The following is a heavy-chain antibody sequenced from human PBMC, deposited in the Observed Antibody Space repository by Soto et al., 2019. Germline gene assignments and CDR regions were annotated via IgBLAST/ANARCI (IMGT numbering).Heavy chain of an antibody. J-gene: IGHJ4*02. CDR1: GFSFRSHW. D-gene: IGHD2-2*01. CDR3: ARAETELGSCTNTNCLFDY. Sequence: EVQLVESGGALVQPGGSLRLACAASGFSFRSHWMHWVRQAPGKGLVWVSRINTDGSSTVYAEAVKGRFTISRDNAKNTLYLQMDSLRAEDAAVYYCARAETELGSCTNTNCLFDYWGQGTLVTVSS. V-gene: IGHV3-74*01. CDR2: INTDGSST.